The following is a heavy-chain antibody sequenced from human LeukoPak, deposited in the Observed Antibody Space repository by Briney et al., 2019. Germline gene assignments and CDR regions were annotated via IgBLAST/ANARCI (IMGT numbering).Heavy chain of an antibody. V-gene: IGHV3-23*01. CDR1: GSIFRNYA. CDR2: INGGGGDR. D-gene: IGHD6-19*01. J-gene: IGHJ4*02. Sequence: GGSLRLSCAASGSIFRNYAMRWVRQAPGKGLEWVSAINGGGGDRFYADSVKGRFTISRDNSKSTLYLQMSSLRVEDTAVYYCGKAEAGTYYFDYWGQGTLVTVSS. CDR3: GKAEAGTYYFDY.